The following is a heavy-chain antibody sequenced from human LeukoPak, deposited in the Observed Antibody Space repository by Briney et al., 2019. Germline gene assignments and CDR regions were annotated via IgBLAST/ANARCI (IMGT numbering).Heavy chain of an antibody. CDR3: ARLIYPTDNTPILQPRNWFDP. Sequence: VASVKVSCKASGYTFTSYDINWVRQATGQGLEWMGWMNPNSGNTDYAQKFQGRVTITADESTSTAYMELSSLRSEDTAVYFCARLIYPTDNTPILQPRNWFDPWGQGTLVTVSS. J-gene: IGHJ5*02. V-gene: IGHV1-8*03. D-gene: IGHD5-18*01. CDR1: GYTFTSYD. CDR2: MNPNSGNT.